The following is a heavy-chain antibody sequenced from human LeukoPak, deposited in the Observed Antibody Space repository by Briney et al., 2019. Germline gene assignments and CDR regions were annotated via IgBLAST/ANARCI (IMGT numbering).Heavy chain of an antibody. Sequence: GASVKVSCKASGYTFTSYGISWVRQAPGQGLEWMGWISAYNGNTNYAQKLQGRVTMTIDTSTSTAYMELRSLRSDDTAVYYCARDNESGSTYYDFWSGYFHDAFDIWGQGTMVTVSS. CDR2: ISAYNGNT. CDR1: GYTFTSYG. J-gene: IGHJ3*02. CDR3: ARDNESGSTYYDFWSGYFHDAFDI. V-gene: IGHV1-18*01. D-gene: IGHD3-3*01.